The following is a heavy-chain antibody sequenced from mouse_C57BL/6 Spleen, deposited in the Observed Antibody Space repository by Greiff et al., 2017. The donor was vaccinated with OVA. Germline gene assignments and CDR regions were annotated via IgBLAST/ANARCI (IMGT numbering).Heavy chain of an antibody. J-gene: IGHJ3*01. CDR2: IDPSDSYT. V-gene: IGHV1-69*01. CDR1: GYTFTSYW. CDR3: ARESNFFAY. Sequence: VQLQQPGAELVMPGASVKLSCKASGYTFTSYWMHWVKQRPGQGLEWIGEIDPSDSYTNYNQKFKGKSTLTVDKSSSTAYMQLSSLTSEDSAVYYCARESNFFAYWGQGTLVTVSA. D-gene: IGHD2-5*01.